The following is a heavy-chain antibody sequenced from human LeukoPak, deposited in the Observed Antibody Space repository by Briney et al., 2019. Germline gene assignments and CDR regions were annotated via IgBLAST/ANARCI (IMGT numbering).Heavy chain of an antibody. CDR3: ARERMTYDFWSGYRREGFDY. CDR2: IYTSGST. Sequence: PSETLSLTCTVSGGSISSYYWSWIRQPAGKGPEWIGRIYTSGSTNYNPSLKSRVTMSVDTSKNQFSLKLSSVTAADTAVYYCARERMTYDFWSGYRREGFDYWGQGTLATVSS. V-gene: IGHV4-4*07. D-gene: IGHD3-3*01. J-gene: IGHJ4*02. CDR1: GGSISSYY.